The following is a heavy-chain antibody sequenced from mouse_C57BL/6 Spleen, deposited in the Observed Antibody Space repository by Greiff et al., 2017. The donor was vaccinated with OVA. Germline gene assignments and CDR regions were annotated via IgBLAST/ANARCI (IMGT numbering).Heavy chain of an antibody. D-gene: IGHD2-4*01. V-gene: IGHV1-61*01. J-gene: IGHJ2*01. Sequence: QVQLQQPGAELVRPGSSVKLSCKASGYTFTSYWMDWVKQRPGQGLEWIGNIYPSDSDTHYNQKFKDKATLTVDKSSSTAYMQLSSLTSEDSAVYDCASYYEYDGGVDYWGQGTTLTVSS. CDR2: IYPSDSDT. CDR1: GYTFTSYW. CDR3: ASYYEYDGGVDY.